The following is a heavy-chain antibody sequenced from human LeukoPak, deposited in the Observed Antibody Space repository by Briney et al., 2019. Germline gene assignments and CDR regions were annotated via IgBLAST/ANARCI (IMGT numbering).Heavy chain of an antibody. CDR1: GGSISSNYY. J-gene: IGHJ4*02. V-gene: IGHV4-39*01. Sequence: SETLSLTCTVSGGSISSNYYWGWIRQPPGKGLEWIVSFFYSGSTYYNPSLKSRVTISVDTTKNQFSLKLTSVTAADTAVYYCASSPSGYWWNFDCWGQGTLVTVSS. CDR3: ASSPSGYWWNFDC. CDR2: FFYSGST. D-gene: IGHD3-22*01.